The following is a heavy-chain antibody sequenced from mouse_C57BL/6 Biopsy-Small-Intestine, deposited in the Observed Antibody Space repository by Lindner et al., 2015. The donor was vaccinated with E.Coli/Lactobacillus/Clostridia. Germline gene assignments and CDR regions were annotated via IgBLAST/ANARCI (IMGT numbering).Heavy chain of an antibody. CDR1: GYTFTNYG. CDR3: ARDSSSWYYYYYGMDV. Sequence: SVKVSCKASGYTFTNYGISWARQAPGQGLEWMGWISAYNGNTNYAQKLQGRVTMTTDTSTSTAYMELRSLRSDDTAVYYCARDSSSWYYYYYGMDVWGQGTTVTVSS. J-gene: IGHJ1*01. CDR2: ISAYNGNT. D-gene: IGHD1-1*01. V-gene: IGHV1-79*01.